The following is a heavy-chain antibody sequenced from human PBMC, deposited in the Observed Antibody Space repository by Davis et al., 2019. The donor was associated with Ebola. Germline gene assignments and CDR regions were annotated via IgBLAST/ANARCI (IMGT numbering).Heavy chain of an antibody. D-gene: IGHD3-10*01. J-gene: IGHJ4*02. Sequence: ASVKVSCKASGGTFSSYAISWVRQAPGQGLEWMGWINPSSGGTNYAQKFQGRVSMTRDTSISTAYMDLTSLRSDDTAVYYCANLVRGINYWGQGTLVTVSS. CDR3: ANLVRGINY. CDR1: GGTFSSYA. CDR2: INPSSGGT. V-gene: IGHV1-2*02.